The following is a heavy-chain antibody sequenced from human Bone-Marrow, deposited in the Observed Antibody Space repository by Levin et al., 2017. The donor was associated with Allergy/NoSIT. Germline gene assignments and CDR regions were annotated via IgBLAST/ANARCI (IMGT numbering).Heavy chain of an antibody. V-gene: IGHV1-46*01. J-gene: IGHJ3*02. CDR1: GYTFTSYY. D-gene: IGHD2-2*01. CDR2: INPSGGST. Sequence: GESLKISCKASGYTFTSYYMHWVRQAPGQGLEWMGIINPSGGSTSYAQKFQGRVTMTRDTSTSTVYMELSSLRSEDTAVYYCARGGRVGVPADDAFDIWGQGTMVTVSS. CDR3: ARGGRVGVPADDAFDI.